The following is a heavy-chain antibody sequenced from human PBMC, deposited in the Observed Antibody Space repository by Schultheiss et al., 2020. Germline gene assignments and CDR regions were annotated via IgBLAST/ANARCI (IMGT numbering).Heavy chain of an antibody. CDR2: ISYDGSNK. CDR1: GFSFSTYE. CDR3: ARDPYSGTYYVIDAFDV. D-gene: IGHD1-26*01. Sequence: GGSLRLSCAASGFSFSTYEMSWVRQAPGKGLEWVAVISYDGSNKYYADSVKGRFTISRDNSKNTLYLQMNSLRAEDTAVYYCARDPYSGTYYVIDAFDVWGQGTMVTISS. J-gene: IGHJ3*01. V-gene: IGHV3-30*03.